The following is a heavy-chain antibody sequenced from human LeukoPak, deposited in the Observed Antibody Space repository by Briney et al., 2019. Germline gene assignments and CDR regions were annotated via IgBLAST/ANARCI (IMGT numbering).Heavy chain of an antibody. CDR3: AKGGGWLYYFDY. CDR2: ISGSGDST. Sequence: PGGSLRLSCAAPGFTFSIFAMNWVRQAPGKGLEWVSAISGSGDSTYYADSVKGRFTISRDNSKNTLYLQMNSLRAEDTAVYYCAKGGGWLYYFDYWGQGALVTVSS. V-gene: IGHV3-23*01. CDR1: GFTFSIFA. D-gene: IGHD6-19*01. J-gene: IGHJ4*02.